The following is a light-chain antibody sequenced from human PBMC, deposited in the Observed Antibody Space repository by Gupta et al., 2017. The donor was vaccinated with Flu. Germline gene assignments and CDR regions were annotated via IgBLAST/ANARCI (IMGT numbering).Light chain of an antibody. Sequence: DIQLTQSPSSLSASEGDRVTINCQSSLDINNFLNWFQQKPGKAPNLLIYDVSNLKKGVQASFAGGVSGTNFTFSISSLQPEDIATYFCQQYDYLPLTFGGGTRVDI. J-gene: IGKJ4*01. CDR1: LDINNF. V-gene: IGKV1-33*01. CDR2: DVS. CDR3: QQYDYLPLT.